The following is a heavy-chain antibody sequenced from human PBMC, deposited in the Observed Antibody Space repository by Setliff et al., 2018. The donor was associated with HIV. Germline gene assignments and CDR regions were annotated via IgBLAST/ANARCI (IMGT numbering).Heavy chain of an antibody. CDR3: ARGVPAVTGYHFDY. J-gene: IGHJ4*02. V-gene: IGHV3-49*04. CDR2: IRGKAYGETA. CDR1: GFTFGDYA. D-gene: IGHD6-19*01. Sequence: PGGSLRLSCTASGFTFGDYAVSWVRQAPGKGLEWVGFIRGKAYGETADFAASLKGRFTISRDDSKSIAYLQMNSLKTEDTAVYYYARGVPAVTGYHFDYWGQGTLVTVSS.